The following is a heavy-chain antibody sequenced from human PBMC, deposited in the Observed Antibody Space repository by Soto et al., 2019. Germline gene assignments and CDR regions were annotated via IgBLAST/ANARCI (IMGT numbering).Heavy chain of an antibody. CDR2: ISDNGGTT. CDR3: AKDPKQLIVYFAY. V-gene: IGHV3-23*01. D-gene: IGHD6-13*01. Sequence: GRSMRLPCAAAEVTFSNHARSWVSQIPGKGLEWVSSISDNGGTTYYADSVKGRFTISRDNSKNTLYLQMNSLRAEDTAVYYCAKDPKQLIVYFAYWGQGTQVTVSS. J-gene: IGHJ4*02. CDR1: EVTFSNHA.